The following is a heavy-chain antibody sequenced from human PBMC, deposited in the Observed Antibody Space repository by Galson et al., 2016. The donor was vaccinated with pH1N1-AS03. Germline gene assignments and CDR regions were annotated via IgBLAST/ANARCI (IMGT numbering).Heavy chain of an antibody. V-gene: IGHV1-46*01. CDR1: GYTFTSLY. CDR2: INPNDGTT. J-gene: IGHJ6*02. Sequence: SVKVSCKASGYTFTSLYMHWVRQAPGQGLEWMGMINPNDGTTVYAQKFQGRVTMTRDTSTNPASVELNNLRSEDTAVYYYARVFRYGMDVWGQGTPVTVSS. CDR3: ARVFRYGMDV.